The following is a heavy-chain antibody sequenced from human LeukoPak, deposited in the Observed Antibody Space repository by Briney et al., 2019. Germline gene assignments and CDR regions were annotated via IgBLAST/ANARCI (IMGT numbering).Heavy chain of an antibody. D-gene: IGHD3-3*01. Sequence: PSQTLSLTCTVSAGSISSSSYYWGWIRQPPGKGLEWIGITYYSGSTYYNPSLKSRVTISVDTSKSQFSLKLSSVTAADTAVYYCASYDFWSGTVDYWGQGTLVTVSS. CDR3: ASYDFWSGTVDY. J-gene: IGHJ4*02. CDR1: AGSISSSSYY. CDR2: TYYSGST. V-gene: IGHV4-39*01.